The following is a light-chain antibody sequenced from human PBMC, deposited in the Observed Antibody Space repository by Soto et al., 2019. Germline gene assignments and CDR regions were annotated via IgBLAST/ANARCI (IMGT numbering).Light chain of an antibody. CDR3: QKYGSSPPYN. V-gene: IGKV3-20*01. CDR2: GAS. CDR1: HSVSSRY. J-gene: IGKJ2*01. Sequence: EIVLTQSPGTLSLSPGERATLSCRASHSVSSRYLAWYQQKPGQAPRLLIYGASSRATGIPDRFSGSGSGTDFTLTISRLEPEDFAVYYCQKYGSSPPYNFGQGTKLEIK.